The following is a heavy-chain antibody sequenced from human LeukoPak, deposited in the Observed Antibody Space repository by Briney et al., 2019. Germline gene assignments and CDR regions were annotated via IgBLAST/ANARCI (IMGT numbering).Heavy chain of an antibody. V-gene: IGHV3-33*01. CDR3: AICRTGYDAVDI. J-gene: IGHJ3*02. CDR1: GFTFSSCG. D-gene: IGHD2-15*01. CDR2: IWYDGNNK. Sequence: PGRSLRLSCAASGFTFSSCGLHWVRQAPGKGLEWVAIIWYDGNNKYYADSVKGRFTISRDNSKSTLYLQMNSLRAEDTAVYYCAICRTGYDAVDILGQGTMVTVSS.